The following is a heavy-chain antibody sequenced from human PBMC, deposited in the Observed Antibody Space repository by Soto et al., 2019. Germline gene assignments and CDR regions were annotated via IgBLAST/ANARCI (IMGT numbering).Heavy chain of an antibody. D-gene: IGHD5-18*01. Sequence: TLSLTCAVYGGSFSGYYWSWIRQPPGKGLEWIGEINHSGSTNYNPSLKSRVTISVDTSKNQFSLKLSSVTAADTAVYYCARGRIQLWLRMIDYWGQGTLVTVSS. V-gene: IGHV4-34*01. J-gene: IGHJ4*02. CDR2: INHSGST. CDR1: GGSFSGYY. CDR3: ARGRIQLWLRMIDY.